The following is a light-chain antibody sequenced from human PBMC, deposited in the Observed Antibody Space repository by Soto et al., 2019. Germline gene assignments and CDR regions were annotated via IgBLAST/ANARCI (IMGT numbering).Light chain of an antibody. CDR3: QQYSAYPWT. CDR2: DAS. Sequence: DIQMTQSPSTLSASVGDRVSITCRSSQSIGRWLAWFQQNPGKAPRLLIYDASNLQSGVPSRFSGSGSGTQFTLTIHGLQPDDFATYYCQQYSAYPWTFGQGSKVELK. V-gene: IGKV1-5*01. J-gene: IGKJ1*01. CDR1: QSIGRW.